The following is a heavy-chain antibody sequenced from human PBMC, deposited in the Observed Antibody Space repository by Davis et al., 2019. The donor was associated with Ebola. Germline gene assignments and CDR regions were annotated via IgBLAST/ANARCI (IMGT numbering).Heavy chain of an antibody. CDR1: GGSFSGYY. D-gene: IGHD3-3*01. V-gene: IGHV4-34*01. J-gene: IGHJ4*02. CDR3: AKDAGVVIMWYYFDY. Sequence: SETLSLTCAVYGGSFSGYYWSWIRQPPGKGLEWIGEINHSGSTNYNPSLKSRVTISVDTSKNQFSLKLSSVTAADTAVYYCAKDAGVVIMWYYFDYWGQGTLVTVSS. CDR2: INHSGST.